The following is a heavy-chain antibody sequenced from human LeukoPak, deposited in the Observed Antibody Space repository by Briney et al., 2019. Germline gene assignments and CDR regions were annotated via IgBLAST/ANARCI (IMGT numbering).Heavy chain of an antibody. D-gene: IGHD3-3*01. CDR3: ARRALMFGITIFGGSLGTLDY. J-gene: IGHJ4*02. V-gene: IGHV4-34*01. Sequence: LETLSLTCAVYGGSFSGYYWGWIRQPPGKGLEWIGEINHSGSTNYNPSLKSRVTISVDTSKNQFSLKLSSVTAADTAVYYCARRALMFGITIFGGSLGTLDYWGQGTLVTVSS. CDR2: INHSGST. CDR1: GGSFSGYY.